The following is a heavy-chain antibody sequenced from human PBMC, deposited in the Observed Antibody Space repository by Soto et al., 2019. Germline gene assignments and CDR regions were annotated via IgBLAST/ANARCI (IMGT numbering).Heavy chain of an antibody. CDR1: GGSFSGYY. D-gene: IGHD3-10*01. J-gene: IGHJ6*03. V-gene: IGHV4-34*01. CDR2: INHSGST. CDR3: ARGFSGSGTRHYYYYYYLDV. Sequence: SETLSLTCAAYGGSFSGYYWSWIRQPPGKGLEWIGEINHSGSTNYNPSLKSRVTISVDTSKNQFSLKLSSVTAADTAVYYCARGFSGSGTRHYYYYYYLDVWGKGTTVTVSS.